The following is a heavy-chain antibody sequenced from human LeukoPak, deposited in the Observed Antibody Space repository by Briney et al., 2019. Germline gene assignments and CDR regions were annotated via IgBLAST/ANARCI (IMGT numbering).Heavy chain of an antibody. V-gene: IGHV3-30*18. CDR3: AKGARGDTVTSIVGLNWFDP. D-gene: IGHD4-17*01. Sequence: GGPLRLPCAASGIPFRSYGMHRFRQAPAKELEGLTGISYDGSHKYYADSVKSRFSISRDNSKNQLYLKMNSLTADDTAVYYCAKGARGDTVTSIVGLNWFDPWGQGALVTVSS. CDR1: GIPFRSYG. CDR2: ISYDGSHK. J-gene: IGHJ5*02.